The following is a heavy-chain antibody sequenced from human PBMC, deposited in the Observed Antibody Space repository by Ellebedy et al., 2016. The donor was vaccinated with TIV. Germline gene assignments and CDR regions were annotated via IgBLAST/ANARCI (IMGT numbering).Heavy chain of an antibody. D-gene: IGHD2-2*01. CDR2: FDPEDGET. CDR1: GGTFSSYA. J-gene: IGHJ6*02. V-gene: IGHV1-24*01. CDR3: ATGGVVVPAAPEGYYYYGMDV. Sequence: AASVKVSCKASGGTFSSYAISWVRQAPGKGLEWMGGFDPEDGETIYAQKFQGRVTMTEDTSTDTAYMELSSLRSEDTAVYYCATGGVVVPAAPEGYYYYGMDVWGQGTTVTVSS.